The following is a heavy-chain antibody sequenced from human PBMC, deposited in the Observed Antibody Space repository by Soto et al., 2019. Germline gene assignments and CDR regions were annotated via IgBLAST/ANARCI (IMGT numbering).Heavy chain of an antibody. CDR2: IYHSGST. CDR1: GGSISSGGYS. Sequence: PLSLTCAVSGGSISSGGYSWSWIRQPPGKGLEWIGYIYHSGSTYYNPSLKRRINIAVDRFRHDFFPKLRSVTASATAVYYWASGHTESRYCSSTSCYYWFCWFDPWGQGTLVTVSS. V-gene: IGHV4-30-2*01. J-gene: IGHJ5*02. D-gene: IGHD2-2*01. CDR3: ASGHTESRYCSSTSCYYWFCWFDP.